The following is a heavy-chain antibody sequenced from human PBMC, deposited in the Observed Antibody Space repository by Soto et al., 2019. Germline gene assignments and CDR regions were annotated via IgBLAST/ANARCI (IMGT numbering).Heavy chain of an antibody. CDR1: RGTFISYA. CDR3: ARDSSNRWSYFDY. V-gene: IGHV1-69*13. Sequence: SGQVCFKASRGTFISYAISWVRQAPGQGLEWMGGIIPIFGTANYAQKFQGRVTITADESTSTAYMELSSLRSEDTAVYYCARDSSNRWSYFDYWGQGTLVTVSS. J-gene: IGHJ4*02. CDR2: IIPIFGTA. D-gene: IGHD2-15*01.